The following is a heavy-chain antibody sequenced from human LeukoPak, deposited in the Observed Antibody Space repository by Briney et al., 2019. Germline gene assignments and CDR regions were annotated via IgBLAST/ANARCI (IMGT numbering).Heavy chain of an antibody. D-gene: IGHD3-22*01. CDR3: ATHYYDSSGHAVDY. CDR2: ISAYNGNT. Sequence: ASVKVSCKASGYTFTSYGISWVRQAPGQGLEWMGWISAYNGNTNYAQKLQGRVTMTTDTSTSTAYMELRSLRSDDTAVYYCATHYYDSSGHAVDYWGQGTLVTVSS. CDR1: GYTFTSYG. V-gene: IGHV1-18*01. J-gene: IGHJ4*02.